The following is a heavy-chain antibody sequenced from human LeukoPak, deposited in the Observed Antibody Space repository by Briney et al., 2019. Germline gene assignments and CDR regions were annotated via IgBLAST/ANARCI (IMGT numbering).Heavy chain of an antibody. CDR2: ISGSGGST. CDR3: AREAHGYYDSSGYLYYYYYMDV. Sequence: PGGSLRLPCAASGFTFSSYAMSWVRQAPGKGLEWVSAISGSGGSTYYADSVKGRFTISRDNSKNTLYLQMNSLRAEDTAVYYCAREAHGYYDSSGYLYYYYYMDVWGKGTTVTVSS. CDR1: GFTFSSYA. J-gene: IGHJ6*03. D-gene: IGHD3-22*01. V-gene: IGHV3-23*01.